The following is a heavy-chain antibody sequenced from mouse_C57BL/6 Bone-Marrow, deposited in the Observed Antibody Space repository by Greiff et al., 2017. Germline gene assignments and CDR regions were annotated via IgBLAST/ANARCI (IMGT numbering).Heavy chain of an antibody. CDR2: IYPGSGNT. D-gene: IGHD3-2*02. J-gene: IGHJ2*01. Sequence: QVQLQQSGAELVRPGASVKLSCKASGYTFTDYYINWVKQRPGQGLEWIARIYPGSGNTYYNEKFKGKATLTAVKSSSTAYMQLSSLTSEDSAVYFCARGSGHDYWGQGTTLTVSS. V-gene: IGHV1-76*01. CDR1: GYTFTDYY. CDR3: ARGSGHDY.